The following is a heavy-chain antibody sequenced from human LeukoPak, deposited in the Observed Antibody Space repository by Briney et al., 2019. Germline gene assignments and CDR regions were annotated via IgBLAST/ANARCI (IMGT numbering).Heavy chain of an antibody. V-gene: IGHV1-18*01. D-gene: IGHD4-17*01. CDR2: ISAYNGNT. CDR1: GYPFDNFS. CDR3: ARDRLGGDLTGESLY. Sequence: GASVKVSCKASGYPFDNFSLTWVRQAPGQGLEWMGWISAYNGNTHYAQKFRGRLTMTTDTSTTTAYLELRSLKSDGTAVYYCARDRLGGDLTGESLYWGQGTLVTVSS. J-gene: IGHJ4*02.